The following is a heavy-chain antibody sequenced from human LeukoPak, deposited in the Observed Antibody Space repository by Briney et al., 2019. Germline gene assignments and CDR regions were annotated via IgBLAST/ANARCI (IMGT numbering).Heavy chain of an antibody. Sequence: PGGSLRLSCTASGSTFGDYAMSWFRQAPGKGLEWVGFIRSKAYGGTTEYAASVKGRFTISRDDSKSIAYLQMNSLKTEDTAVYYCPRAPPIVLMVYANYMDVWGKGTTVTVSS. V-gene: IGHV3-49*03. CDR2: IRSKAYGGTT. CDR1: GSTFGDYA. CDR3: PRAPPIVLMVYANYMDV. J-gene: IGHJ6*03. D-gene: IGHD2-8*01.